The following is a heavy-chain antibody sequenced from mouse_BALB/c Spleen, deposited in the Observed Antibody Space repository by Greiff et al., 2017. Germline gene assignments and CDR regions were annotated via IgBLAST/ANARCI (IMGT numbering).Heavy chain of an antibody. CDR2: ISSGGSYT. CDR1: GFTFSSYG. J-gene: IGHJ3*01. Sequence: DVMLVESGGDLVKPGGSLKLSCAASGFTFSSYGMSWVRQTPDKRLEWVATISSGGSYTYYPDSVKGRFTISRDNAKNTLYLQMSSLKSEDTAMYYCARGTSTMITPAWCAYWGQGTLVTVSA. V-gene: IGHV5-6*02. CDR3: ARGTSTMITPAWCAY. D-gene: IGHD2-4*01.